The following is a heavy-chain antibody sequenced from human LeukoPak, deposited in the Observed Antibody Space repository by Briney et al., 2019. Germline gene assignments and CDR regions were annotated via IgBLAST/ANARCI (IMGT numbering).Heavy chain of an antibody. J-gene: IGHJ5*02. CDR2: TYYSGST. CDR3: ARDLGYSRSNNWFDP. D-gene: IGHD6-13*01. CDR1: GGSISSYY. V-gene: IGHV4-59*01. Sequence: SETLSLTCTVSGGSISSYYWSWIRQPPGKGLEWIGYTYYSGSTNYNPSLKSRVTISVDTSKNQFSLKLSSVTAADTAVYYCARDLGYSRSNNWFDPWGQGTLVTVSS.